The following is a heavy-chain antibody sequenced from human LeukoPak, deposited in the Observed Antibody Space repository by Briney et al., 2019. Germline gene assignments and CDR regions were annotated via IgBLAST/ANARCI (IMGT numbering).Heavy chain of an antibody. V-gene: IGHV4-59*01. CDR3: ARRPRNDILTGTPFDY. CDR1: GGSISSYY. J-gene: IGHJ4*02. CDR2: IYYSGST. Sequence: SEXLSLTCTVSGGSISSYYWSWIRQPPGKGLEWIGYIYYSGSTDSNPSLKSRVTISVDTSKNQFSLKLRSVTAADTAVYYCARRPRNDILTGTPFDYWGQGILVTVSS. D-gene: IGHD3-9*01.